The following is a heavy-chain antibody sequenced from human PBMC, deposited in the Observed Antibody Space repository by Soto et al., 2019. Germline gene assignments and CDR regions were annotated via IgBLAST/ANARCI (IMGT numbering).Heavy chain of an antibody. J-gene: IGHJ4*02. Sequence: GASVKVSCKASGYTCTSYAMHWVRQAPGQRLEWMGWINAGNSHTKYSQKFQGRVTITRDTSASTAYMELSSLRSEDTAVYYCARDVGGADYWGQGTLVTVSS. D-gene: IGHD1-26*01. CDR2: INAGNSHT. V-gene: IGHV1-3*01. CDR1: GYTCTSYA. CDR3: ARDVGGADY.